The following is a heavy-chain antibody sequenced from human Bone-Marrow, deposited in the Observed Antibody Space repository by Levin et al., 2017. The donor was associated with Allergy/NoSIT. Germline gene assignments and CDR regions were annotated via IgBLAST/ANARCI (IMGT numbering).Heavy chain of an antibody. Sequence: GGSLRLSCKASGGTFSSYTISWVRQAPGQGLEWLGRIIPILGIANYAQKFQGRVTITADKSTSTAYMELSSLRSEDTAVYYCARLMDIVVVPAETPYGMDVWGQGTTVTVSS. CDR3: ARLMDIVVVPAETPYGMDV. CDR1: GGTFSSYT. CDR2: IIPILGIA. V-gene: IGHV1-69*02. D-gene: IGHD2-2*03. J-gene: IGHJ6*02.